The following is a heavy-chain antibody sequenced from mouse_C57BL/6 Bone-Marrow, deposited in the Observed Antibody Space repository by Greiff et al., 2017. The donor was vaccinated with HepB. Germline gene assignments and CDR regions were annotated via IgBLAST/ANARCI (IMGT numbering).Heavy chain of an antibody. J-gene: IGHJ4*01. CDR2: IDPEDGET. V-gene: IGHV14-2*01. Sequence: VQLQQSGAELVKPGASVKLSCTASGFNIKDYYMHWVRQRTEQGLEWIGRIDPEDGETKDAPKFQGKATITADTSSNTAFLQLSSLTSEDTAVYYCALSPYYSMDYWGQGTSLTVSS. CDR3: ALSPYYSMDY. CDR1: GFNIKDYY.